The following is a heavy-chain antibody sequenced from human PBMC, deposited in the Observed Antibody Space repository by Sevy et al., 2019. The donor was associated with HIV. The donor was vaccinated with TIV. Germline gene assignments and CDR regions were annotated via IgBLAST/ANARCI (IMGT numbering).Heavy chain of an antibody. Sequence: GGSLRLSCAASGFTISNAWMSWVRQAPGKGLEWVGRIRSNTDGRTTDYAEPVKGRFTISRDDSKNTQYLQVNSLKTDDNAVYYCTTKKDFWSGYFYFDYWGQGTLVTVSS. V-gene: IGHV3-15*01. J-gene: IGHJ4*02. CDR1: GFTISNAW. D-gene: IGHD3-3*01. CDR2: IRSNTDGRTT. CDR3: TTKKDFWSGYFYFDY.